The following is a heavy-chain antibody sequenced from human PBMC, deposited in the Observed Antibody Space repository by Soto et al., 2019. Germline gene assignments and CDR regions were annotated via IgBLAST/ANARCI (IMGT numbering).Heavy chain of an antibody. V-gene: IGHV4-4*02. D-gene: IGHD3-10*01. CDR1: GDSISSGNW. CDR2: VYHSGIT. CDR3: ARALNRGASGVDY. J-gene: IGHJ4*02. Sequence: PSETLSLTCAVSGDSISSGNWWTWVRQPPGKGLEWIGEVYHSGITTYNPSLKSRVTMSVDTSKNQFSLKLSSVTAADTAVYYCARALNRGASGVDYWGQGTLVTVSS.